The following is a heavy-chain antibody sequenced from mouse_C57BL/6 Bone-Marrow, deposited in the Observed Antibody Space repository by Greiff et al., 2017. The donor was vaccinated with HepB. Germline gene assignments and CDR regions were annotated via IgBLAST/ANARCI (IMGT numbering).Heavy chain of an antibody. Sequence: EVQGVESGGGLVQPKGSLKLSCAASGFTFNTYAMHWVRQAPGKGLEWVARIRSKSSNYATYYADSVKDRFTISRDDSQSMLYLQMNNLKTEDTAMYYCVGIYYDYDEERVGYAMDYWGQGTSVTVSS. CDR3: VGIYYDYDEERVGYAMDY. J-gene: IGHJ4*01. D-gene: IGHD2-4*01. CDR2: IRSKSSNYAT. CDR1: GFTFNTYA. V-gene: IGHV10-3*01.